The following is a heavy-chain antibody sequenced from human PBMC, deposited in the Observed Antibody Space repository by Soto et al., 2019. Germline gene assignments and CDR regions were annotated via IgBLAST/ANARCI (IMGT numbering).Heavy chain of an antibody. Sequence: SETLSLTCTVSGGSITRGGYYWSWIRQHPGKGLEWIGYIYNSGTTYYNPSLKSRVTISVDTSKNQFSLKLTSVTAADTAVYYCAREYSLAVLAPGYWGQGTLVTVSS. CDR3: AREYSLAVLAPGY. CDR1: GGSITRGGYY. CDR2: IYNSGTT. D-gene: IGHD2-8*02. V-gene: IGHV4-31*03. J-gene: IGHJ4*02.